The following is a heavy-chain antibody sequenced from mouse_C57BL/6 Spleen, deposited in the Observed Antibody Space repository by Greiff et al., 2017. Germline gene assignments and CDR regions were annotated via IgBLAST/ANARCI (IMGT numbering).Heavy chain of an antibody. D-gene: IGHD2-4*01. CDR1: GYAFSSSW. J-gene: IGHJ3*01. CDR3: ARSGYDYDGSFAY. CDR2: IYPGDGDT. Sequence: LVEPGASVKISCKASGYAFSSSWMNWVKQRPGKGLEWIGRIYPGDGDTNYNGKFKGKATLTADKSSSTAYMQLSSLTSEDSAVYFCARSGYDYDGSFAYWGQGTLVTVSA. V-gene: IGHV1-82*01.